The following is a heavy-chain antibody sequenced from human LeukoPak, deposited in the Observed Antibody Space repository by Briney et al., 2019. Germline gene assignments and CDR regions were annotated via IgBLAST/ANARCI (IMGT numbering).Heavy chain of an antibody. Sequence: PGGSLRLSCAASGFAFSNTGMTWVRQAPGRGLEWVAFIRSKAYGGTTEYAASVKGRFTISRDDSKTIACLQMNSLKTEDTAVYYCTTYVTGRGAFDMWGQGTTVTVSS. V-gene: IGHV3-49*04. D-gene: IGHD3-10*01. CDR1: GFAFSNTG. CDR3: TTYVTGRGAFDM. J-gene: IGHJ3*02. CDR2: IRSKAYGGTT.